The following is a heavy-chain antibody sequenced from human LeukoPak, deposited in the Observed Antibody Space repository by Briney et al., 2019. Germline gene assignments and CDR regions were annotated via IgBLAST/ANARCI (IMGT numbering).Heavy chain of an antibody. V-gene: IGHV3-20*04. CDR2: INRNGGSR. Sequence: GGSLSLSCAASGFKFDDYGMSWVRQVPGKGLEWVSGINRNGGSRGYADSVKGRFTISRDNAKNSLYLQMNSLRAEDTAVYYCARDIRDYERGAFDIWGQGTMVTVSS. J-gene: IGHJ3*02. D-gene: IGHD4-17*01. CDR3: ARDIRDYERGAFDI. CDR1: GFKFDDYG.